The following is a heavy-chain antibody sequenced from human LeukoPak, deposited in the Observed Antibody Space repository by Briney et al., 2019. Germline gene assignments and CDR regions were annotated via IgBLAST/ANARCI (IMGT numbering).Heavy chain of an antibody. Sequence: GGSLRLSCAASGFTFSTYSMNWVRQAPGKGLEWVSSISSSSSYIYYADSVKGRFTISRDNAKNSLYLQMNSLRAEDTAVYYCARRLRFLEWLPPYYYYYGMDVWGQGTTVTVSS. D-gene: IGHD3-3*01. V-gene: IGHV3-21*01. J-gene: IGHJ6*02. CDR3: ARRLRFLEWLPPYYYYYGMDV. CDR2: ISSSSSYI. CDR1: GFTFSTYS.